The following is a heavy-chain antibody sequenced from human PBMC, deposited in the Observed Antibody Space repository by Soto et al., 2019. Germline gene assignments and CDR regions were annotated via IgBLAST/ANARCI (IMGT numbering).Heavy chain of an antibody. J-gene: IGHJ3*02. CDR1: GDSVSSGSDY. CDR2: IYYSDIYYSETT. V-gene: IGHV4-61*01. Sequence: SETLSLTCTVSGDSVSSGSDYWSWIRQPPGKGLEWIGYIYYSDIYYSETTKYNPSLKSRVTISVDTSKNQFSLKLSSVTAADTAVYYCARGHSSGWIDAFDIWGQGTMVTVSS. CDR3: ARGHSSGWIDAFDI. D-gene: IGHD6-19*01.